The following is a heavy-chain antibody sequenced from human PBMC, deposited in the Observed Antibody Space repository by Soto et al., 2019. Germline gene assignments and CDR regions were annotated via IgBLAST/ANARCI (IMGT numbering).Heavy chain of an antibody. CDR3: ARATTVTSSFFYYGLDV. D-gene: IGHD4-17*01. CDR1: GGSISNDDYY. CDR2: IYYNGNT. V-gene: IGHV4-30-4*08. J-gene: IGHJ6*02. Sequence: QVQLQESGPGLVKPSQTLSLTCTVSGGSISNDDYYWSWIRQPPGKRLEWIGHIYYNGNTYYNPSLKGRLTMSLDTSQNQFSLHLTSVIAADSASYFCARATTVTSSFFYYGLDVWGQGTTVTVSS.